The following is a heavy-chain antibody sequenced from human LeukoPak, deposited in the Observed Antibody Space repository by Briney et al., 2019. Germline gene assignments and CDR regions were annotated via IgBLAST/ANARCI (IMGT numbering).Heavy chain of an antibody. CDR2: IHPNSGDT. V-gene: IGHV1-2*02. CDR3: ARGTFDP. CDR1: VYTFTDHH. J-gene: IGHJ5*02. Sequence: GGSVNVSCKASVYTFTDHHMHWVRQAPGQGLDWVGWIHPNSGDTNYAQKFQGRVTMTRDTSISTAYMELSGLRSDDAAVYYCARGTFDPWGQGTLVTVSS.